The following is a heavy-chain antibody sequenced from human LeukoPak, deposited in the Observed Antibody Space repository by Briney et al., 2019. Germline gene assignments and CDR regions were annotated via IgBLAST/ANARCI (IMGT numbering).Heavy chain of an antibody. CDR2: ISDDASHK. J-gene: IGHJ4*02. Sequence: GGSLRLSCVGSGFSFSNYGVHWVRQAPGKGLEWVAVISDDASHKYYADSVKGRFTISRDNSKNTLYLQMDSLRLEDTAVFYCAKNREGYSKLDWGQGTLVTVSS. D-gene: IGHD6-13*01. CDR1: GFSFSNYG. CDR3: AKNREGYSKLD. V-gene: IGHV3-30*18.